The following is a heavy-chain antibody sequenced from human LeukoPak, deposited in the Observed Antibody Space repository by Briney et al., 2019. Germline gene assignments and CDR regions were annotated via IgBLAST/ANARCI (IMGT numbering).Heavy chain of an antibody. CDR1: GFTFSSYW. V-gene: IGHV3-74*01. CDR3: ARDQGLFGESLDTFDY. CDR2: INSDGSST. D-gene: IGHD3-10*02. J-gene: IGHJ4*02. Sequence: GASLRLSCAASGFTFSSYWMHWVRQAPGKGLVWVSRINSDGSSTSYADSVKGRFTISRDNAKNTLYLQMNSLRAEDTAVYYCARDQGLFGESLDTFDYWGQGTLVTVSS.